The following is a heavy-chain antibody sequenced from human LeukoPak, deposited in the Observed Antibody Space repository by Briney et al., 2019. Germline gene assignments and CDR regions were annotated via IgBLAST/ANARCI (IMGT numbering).Heavy chain of an antibody. CDR3: ARHYFFGGVGATRYAFDI. CDR2: IYYSGST. V-gene: IGHV4-39*01. CDR1: GGSISSSSYY. J-gene: IGHJ3*02. D-gene: IGHD1-26*01. Sequence: SETLSLTCTVSGGSISSSSYYWGWIRQPPGKGLEWIGSIYYSGSTYYNPSLKSRVTISVDTSKNQFSLKLSSVTAADTAVYYCARHYFFGGVGATRYAFDIWGQGTMVTVSS.